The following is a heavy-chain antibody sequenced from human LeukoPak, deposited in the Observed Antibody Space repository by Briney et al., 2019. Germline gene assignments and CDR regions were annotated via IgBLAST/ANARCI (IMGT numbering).Heavy chain of an antibody. CDR1: GFTFSSYA. D-gene: IGHD2-15*01. J-gene: IGHJ1*01. Sequence: PGGSLRLSCAASGFTFSSYAMSWIRQAPGKGLEWVSYISSSGSTIYYADSVKGRFTISRDNAKNSLYLQMNSLRAEDTAVYYCARDSGYCSGGCCYESIVEYFQHWGQGTLVTVSS. V-gene: IGHV3-11*01. CDR2: ISSSGSTI. CDR3: ARDSGYCSGGCCYESIVEYFQH.